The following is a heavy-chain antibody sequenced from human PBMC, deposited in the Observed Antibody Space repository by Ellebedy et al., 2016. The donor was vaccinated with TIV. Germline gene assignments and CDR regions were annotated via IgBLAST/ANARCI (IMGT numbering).Heavy chain of an antibody. CDR1: GFTFSSYW. D-gene: IGHD4-17*01. V-gene: IGHV3-7*01. CDR3: ATDGSYGDYLSPTHAFEI. Sequence: GGSLRLSCAASGFTFSSYWMSWVRQAPGKGLEWVANIKQDGSEKYYVDSVEGRFAISRDNAKNSLYLQMNSLRTEDTAVYYCATDGSYGDYLSPTHAFEIWGQGTRVTVSS. J-gene: IGHJ3*02. CDR2: IKQDGSEK.